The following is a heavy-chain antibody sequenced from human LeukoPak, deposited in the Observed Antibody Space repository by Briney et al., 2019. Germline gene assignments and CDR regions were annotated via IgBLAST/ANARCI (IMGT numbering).Heavy chain of an antibody. CDR2: ISYDGSNK. Sequence: GGSLRLSCAASGFTFSSYGMHWVRQAPGKGLEWVAVISYDGSNKYYADSVKGRFTISRDNSKNTLYLQMNSLRAEDTAVYYCAKSGLGVVAASYYYYGMDVWGKGTTVTVSS. V-gene: IGHV3-30*18. J-gene: IGHJ6*04. D-gene: IGHD2-15*01. CDR1: GFTFSSYG. CDR3: AKSGLGVVAASYYYYGMDV.